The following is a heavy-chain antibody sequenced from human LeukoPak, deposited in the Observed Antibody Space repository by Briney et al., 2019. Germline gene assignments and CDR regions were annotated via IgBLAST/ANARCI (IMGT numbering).Heavy chain of an antibody. D-gene: IGHD2-15*01. CDR2: INPSGGST. V-gene: IGHV1-46*01. CDR3: ARDLTPFKILSHFDY. CDR1: GHTFTSYY. J-gene: IGHJ4*02. Sequence: ASVKVSCKASGHTFTSYYMHWVRQAPGQGLEWMGIINPSGGSTSYAQKFQGRVTMTRDTSTSTVYMELSSLRSEDTAVYYCARDLTPFKILSHFDYWGQGTLVTVSS.